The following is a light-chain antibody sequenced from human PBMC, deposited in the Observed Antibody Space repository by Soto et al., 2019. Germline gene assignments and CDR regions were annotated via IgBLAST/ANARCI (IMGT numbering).Light chain of an antibody. CDR1: QSGTSSY. CDR3: QHYGSSPPYT. CDR2: GAS. Sequence: EIVLTQSPGTLSLSPGERATLSCRASQSGTSSYLAWYQQKPGQAPRLLIYGASRRAAGIPDRFSGSGSGTDFTLTISRLEPEDSAVYYCQHYGSSPPYTFGQGTKLKIK. J-gene: IGKJ2*01. V-gene: IGKV3-20*01.